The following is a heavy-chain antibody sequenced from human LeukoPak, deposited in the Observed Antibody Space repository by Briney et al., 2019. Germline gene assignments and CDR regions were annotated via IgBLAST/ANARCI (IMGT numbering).Heavy chain of an antibody. Sequence: GGSLRLSCAASGFTFSSYGMHWVRQAPGKGLEWVAVISYDGSNKYYADSVKGRFTISRDNAKNILYLQMNSLRVEDTAVYYCVRDRVGPDYWGQGTLVTVSS. D-gene: IGHD1-26*01. V-gene: IGHV3-30*03. CDR3: VRDRVGPDY. CDR1: GFTFSSYG. J-gene: IGHJ4*02. CDR2: ISYDGSNK.